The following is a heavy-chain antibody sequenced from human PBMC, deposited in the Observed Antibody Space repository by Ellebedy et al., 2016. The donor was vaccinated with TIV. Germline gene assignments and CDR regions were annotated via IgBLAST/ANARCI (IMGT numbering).Heavy chain of an antibody. Sequence: SETLSLXCTVSGGSASRYFWSWIRQPAGKGLEWIGRIFTSGSFNYNPSLMSRVTMSVVTSKHQISLRLNSVTAADTAVYYCARVHCSITTCDYYYMDVWGKGTTVTVSS. CDR3: ARVHCSITTCDYYYMDV. D-gene: IGHD1-1*01. CDR2: IFTSGSF. J-gene: IGHJ6*03. CDR1: GGSASRYF. V-gene: IGHV4-4*07.